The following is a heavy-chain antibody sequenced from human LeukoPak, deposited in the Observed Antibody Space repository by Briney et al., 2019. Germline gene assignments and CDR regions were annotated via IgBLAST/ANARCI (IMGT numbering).Heavy chain of an antibody. V-gene: IGHV1-18*01. D-gene: IGHD3-3*01. CDR3: AREPTPLYDFWSGYKRDGFDY. CDR2: ISAYNGNT. CDR1: GYTFTSYG. Sequence: GASVKVSCKASGYTFTSYGISWVRQAPGQGLEWMGWISAYNGNTNYAQKLQGRVTTTTDTSTSTAYMELRSLRSDDTAVYYCAREPTPLYDFWSGYKRDGFDYWGQGTLVTVSS. J-gene: IGHJ4*02.